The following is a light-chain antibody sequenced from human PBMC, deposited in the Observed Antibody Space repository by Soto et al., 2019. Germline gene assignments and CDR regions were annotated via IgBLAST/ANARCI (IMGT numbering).Light chain of an antibody. CDR1: QDVXTN. CDR2: GAS. J-gene: IGKJ4*01. Sequence: IVVTQSAATLSVSPGERATFSCRASQDVXTNLGWYQRKPGQVPRILXDGASTRATGGPARFSGSGSGTEFILTISSLQSEYFAIYYCQQYKNWLLTFGGGTKVDIK. CDR3: QQYKNWLLT. V-gene: IGKV3-15*01.